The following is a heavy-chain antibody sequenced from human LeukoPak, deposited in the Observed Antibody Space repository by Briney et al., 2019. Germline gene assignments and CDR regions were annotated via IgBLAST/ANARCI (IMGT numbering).Heavy chain of an antibody. CDR3: ARAPNVLLWFGEYRPYYYGMDV. D-gene: IGHD3-10*01. CDR1: GYTFTSYY. V-gene: IGHV1-46*01. J-gene: IGHJ6*02. CDR2: INPSGGST. Sequence: ASVKVSCKASGYTFTSYYMHWVRQAPGQGLEWMGIINPSGGSTSYAQKFQGRVTMTRDTSTSTVYMELSSLRSEDTAVYYCARAPNVLLWFGEYRPYYYGMDVWGQGTTVTVSS.